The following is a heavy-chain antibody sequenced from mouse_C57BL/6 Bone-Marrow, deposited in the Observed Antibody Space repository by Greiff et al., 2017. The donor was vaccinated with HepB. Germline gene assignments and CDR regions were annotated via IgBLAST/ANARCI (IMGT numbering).Heavy chain of an antibody. CDR1: GYTFTSYG. Sequence: QVQLKQSGAELARPGASVKLSCKASGYTFTSYGISWVKQRTGQGLEWIGEIYPRSGNTYYNEKFKGKATLTADKSSSTAYMELRSLTSEDSAVYFCARRWDPDDWGQGTTLTVSS. D-gene: IGHD4-1*01. CDR3: ARRWDPDD. CDR2: IYPRSGNT. V-gene: IGHV1-81*01. J-gene: IGHJ2*01.